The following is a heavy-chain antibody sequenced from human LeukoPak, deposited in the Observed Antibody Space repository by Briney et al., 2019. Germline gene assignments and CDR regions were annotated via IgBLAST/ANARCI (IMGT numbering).Heavy chain of an antibody. D-gene: IGHD3-9*01. V-gene: IGHV1-69*13. CDR2: IIPIFGTA. J-gene: IGHJ6*04. Sequence: SVKVSCKASGGTFSSYAISWVRQAPGQGLEWMGGIIPIFGTANYAQKFQGRVTITADESTSTAYMEPSSLRSEDTAVYYCARGRPDILTGPYYYYGMDVWGKGTTVTVSS. CDR3: ARGRPDILTGPYYYYGMDV. CDR1: GGTFSSYA.